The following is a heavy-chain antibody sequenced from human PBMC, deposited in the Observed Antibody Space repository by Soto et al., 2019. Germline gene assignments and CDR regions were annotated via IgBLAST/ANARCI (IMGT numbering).Heavy chain of an antibody. CDR1: GYTFTSYS. V-gene: IGHV1-3*04. CDR2: INTGNGDT. CDR3: LAVDMGDY. Sequence: QVQLVQSGAEVKEPGASVKVSCKASGYTFTSYSMHWVRQVPGQRLEWMGWINTGNGDTKYLERFQDRVTFTRDTSASTAYMEVSSLRSEDTAVFYCLAVDMGDYWGQGTLVTVSS. J-gene: IGHJ4*02. D-gene: IGHD5-12*01.